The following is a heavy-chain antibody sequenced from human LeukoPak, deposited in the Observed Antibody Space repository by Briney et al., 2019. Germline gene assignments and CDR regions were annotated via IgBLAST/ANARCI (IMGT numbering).Heavy chain of an antibody. CDR3: ARARFGYNRGPFDY. CDR2: ISYDGSNK. J-gene: IGHJ4*02. D-gene: IGHD5-24*01. CDR1: GFIFSSYA. V-gene: IGHV3-30-3*01. Sequence: GGSLRLSCAASGFIFSSYAMHWVRQAPGKGLEWVAFISYDGSNKHYAEPVQGRFTISRDNSKNTLYLQMNSLRPGDTAVYYCARARFGYNRGPFDYWGQGILVTVSS.